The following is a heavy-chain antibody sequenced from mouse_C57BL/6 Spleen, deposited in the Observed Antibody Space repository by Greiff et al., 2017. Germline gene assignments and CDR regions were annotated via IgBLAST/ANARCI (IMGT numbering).Heavy chain of an antibody. J-gene: IGHJ2*01. CDR3: ARGGIATGHYLDY. CDR2: IHPNSGST. CDR1: GYTLTSYW. Sequence: QVQLKQPGAELVKPGASVKLSCKASGYTLTSYWMHWVKQRPGQGLEWIGMIHPNSGSTNYNEKFKSKATLTVDQSSSTAYMKISSLTSEDAAVYYCARGGIATGHYLDYWGQGTTRTVSS. V-gene: IGHV1-64*01.